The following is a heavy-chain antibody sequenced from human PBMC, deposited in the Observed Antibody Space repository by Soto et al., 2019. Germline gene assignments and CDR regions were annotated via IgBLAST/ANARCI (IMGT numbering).Heavy chain of an antibody. J-gene: IGHJ5*02. V-gene: IGHV3-23*01. CDR3: AKDSNYDYPTTESNPNWFDP. D-gene: IGHD5-12*01. CDR1: GCTFISYA. CDR2: ISGSGGST. Sequence: VSMRLSCAASGCTFISYARSWVRKATGKGLEWVSAISGSGGSTYYADSVKGRFTISRDNSKNTLYLQMNSLRAEDTAVYYCAKDSNYDYPTTESNPNWFDPWGQGTLVTVSS.